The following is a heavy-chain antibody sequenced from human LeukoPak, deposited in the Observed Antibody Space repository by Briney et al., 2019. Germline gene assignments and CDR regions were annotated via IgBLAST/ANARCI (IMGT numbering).Heavy chain of an antibody. J-gene: IGHJ4*02. CDR3: ARSYYDFWSGQTPPGY. CDR2: IYYSGST. V-gene: IGHV4-59*01. CDR1: GGSISTDY. Sequence: SETLSLTCTVSGGSISTDYWSWIRQPPGKGLEWIGYIYYSGSTNYNPSLKSRVTISVDTSKNQFSLKLSSVTAADTAVYYCARSYYDFWSGQTPPGYWGQGTLVTVSS. D-gene: IGHD3-3*01.